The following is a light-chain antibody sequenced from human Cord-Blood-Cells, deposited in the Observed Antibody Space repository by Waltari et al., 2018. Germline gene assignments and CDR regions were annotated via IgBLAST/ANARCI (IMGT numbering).Light chain of an antibody. CDR2: EVS. J-gene: IGLJ2*01. V-gene: IGLV2-8*01. CDR1: SSDVGGYNY. Sequence: QSALTQPPSASGSPGQSVTISCTGTSSDVGGYNYVSWYQQHPGKAPKLMIYEVSKRPSGVPDRFSGSKSGNTASLTVSGLQAEDEADYYCSSYAGSNNFEMEFGGGTKLTVL. CDR3: SSYAGSNNFEME.